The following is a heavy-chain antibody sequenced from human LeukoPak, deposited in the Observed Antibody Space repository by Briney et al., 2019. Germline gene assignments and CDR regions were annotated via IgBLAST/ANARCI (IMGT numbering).Heavy chain of an antibody. CDR2: ISGSGGST. CDR1: GFTFSSYA. CDR3: AKNGRWEPAAPSDY. J-gene: IGHJ4*02. D-gene: IGHD2-2*01. Sequence: PGGSLRLSCAASGFTFSSYAMSWVRQAPGKGLEWVSAISGSGGSTYYADSVKGRFTISRDNSKNTLYLQMNSLRAEDTAVYYCAKNGRWEPAAPSDYWGQGTLVTVSS. V-gene: IGHV3-23*01.